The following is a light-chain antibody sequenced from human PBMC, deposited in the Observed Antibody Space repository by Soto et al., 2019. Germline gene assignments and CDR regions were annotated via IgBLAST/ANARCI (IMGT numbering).Light chain of an antibody. V-gene: IGLV2-8*01. CDR3: GSYAGNTNFV. J-gene: IGLJ1*01. Sequence: QSVLTQPPSASGSPGRSVTISCTGTRSDIGGSNFISWYQQHPGEAPKLLIFEINKRPSGVPGRFSGSKSGNTASLTVSGLQAEDEADYSCGSYAGNTNFVSGTGTKVTVL. CDR2: EIN. CDR1: RSDIGGSNF.